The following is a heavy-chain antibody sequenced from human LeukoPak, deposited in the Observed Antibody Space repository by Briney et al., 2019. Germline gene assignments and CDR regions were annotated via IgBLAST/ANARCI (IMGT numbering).Heavy chain of an antibody. J-gene: IGHJ6*02. V-gene: IGHV1-2*02. CDR3: ARDYSGITIFSYYYGMDV. CDR2: INPNSGGT. Sequence: ASVKVSCKASGYTFTGYYMHWVRQAPGQGLEWMGWINPNSGGTNYAQKFQGRVTMTRDTSISTAYMELSRLRSDDTAVYYCARDYSGITIFSYYYGMDVWGQGTTVTVSS. D-gene: IGHD3-9*01. CDR1: GYTFTGYY.